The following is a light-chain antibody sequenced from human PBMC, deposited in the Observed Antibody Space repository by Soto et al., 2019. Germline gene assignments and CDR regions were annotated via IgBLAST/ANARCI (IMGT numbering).Light chain of an antibody. J-gene: IGKJ1*01. V-gene: IGKV3-20*01. CDR3: QHYGSSTWT. Sequence: EIVLTQSPGTLSLSPGEGATLSCRASQSISSTYLAWYQQKPGQAPRLLIYGASSRATGIPDRFSGSGSGTAFTITISRLEPEDFAVYYCQHYGSSTWTFGQGTKVEIK. CDR2: GAS. CDR1: QSISSTY.